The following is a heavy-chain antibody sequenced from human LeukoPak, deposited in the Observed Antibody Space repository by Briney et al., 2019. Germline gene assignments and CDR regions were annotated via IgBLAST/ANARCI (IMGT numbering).Heavy chain of an antibody. D-gene: IGHD6-6*01. Sequence: GGSLRLSCAASGFTFSSYGMHWVRQAPGKGLEWVAVISYDGSNKYYADSVKGRFPISRDNSKNTLYLQMNSLRAEDTAVYYCAKATFEYDAFDIWGQGTMVAVSS. CDR2: ISYDGSNK. CDR1: GFTFSSYG. V-gene: IGHV3-30*18. CDR3: AKATFEYDAFDI. J-gene: IGHJ3*02.